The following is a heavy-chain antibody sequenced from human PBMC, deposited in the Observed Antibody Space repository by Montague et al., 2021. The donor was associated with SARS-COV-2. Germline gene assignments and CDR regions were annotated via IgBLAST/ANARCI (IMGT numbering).Heavy chain of an antibody. CDR2: IYSGGSST. Sequence: SLRLSCAAPGFTFSSYAMSWVRQAPVKGLEWVSVIYSGGSSTYYXDSVKGRFTISRDNSKNTLYLQMNSLRAEDTAVYYCAKQYSSRWYPQYFQHWGQGTLVTVSS. CDR1: GFTFSSYA. V-gene: IGHV3-23*03. D-gene: IGHD6-13*01. J-gene: IGHJ1*01. CDR3: AKQYSSRWYPQYFQH.